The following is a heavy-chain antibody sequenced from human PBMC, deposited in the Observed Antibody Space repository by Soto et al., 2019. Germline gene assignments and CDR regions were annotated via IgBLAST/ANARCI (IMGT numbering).Heavy chain of an antibody. CDR3: AKDLITMVRGVIITPDHDAFDI. CDR2: ISGSGGST. D-gene: IGHD3-10*01. J-gene: IGHJ3*02. Sequence: GGSLRLSCAASGFTFSSYAMSWVRQAPGKGLEWVSAISGSGGSTYYADSVKGRFTISRDNSKDTLYLQMNSLRAEDTAVYYCAKDLITMVRGVIITPDHDAFDIWGQGTMVTVSS. CDR1: GFTFSSYA. V-gene: IGHV3-23*01.